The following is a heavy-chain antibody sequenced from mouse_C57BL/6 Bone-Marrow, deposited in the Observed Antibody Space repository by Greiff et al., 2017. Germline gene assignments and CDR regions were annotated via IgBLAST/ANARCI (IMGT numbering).Heavy chain of an antibody. D-gene: IGHD1-1*01. Sequence: VQLQQSGAELVKPGASVKLSCKASGYTFTEYTIHWVKQRSGQGLEWIGWFYPGSGSIKYNEKFKDKATLTADKSSSTVYMELSRLTSEDSAVYFCPRHEEGNIYYGSRTSYYYAMDYWGQGTSVTVSS. V-gene: IGHV1-62-2*01. J-gene: IGHJ4*01. CDR3: PRHEEGNIYYGSRTSYYYAMDY. CDR1: GYTFTEYT. CDR2: FYPGSGSI.